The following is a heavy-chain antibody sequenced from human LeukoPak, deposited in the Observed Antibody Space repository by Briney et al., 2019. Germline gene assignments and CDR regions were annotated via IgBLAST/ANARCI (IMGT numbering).Heavy chain of an antibody. J-gene: IGHJ2*01. CDR3: ARIFGYARWYFDL. V-gene: IGHV4-59*10. CDR1: GGSFSGYY. D-gene: IGHD2-2*03. CDR2: IYSSGST. Sequence: SETLSLACAVYGGSFSGYYWSWIRRPAGKGLEWIGRIYSSGSTNYNPSLNSRVTMSVDTSKNQFSLKLSSVTAADTAVYYCARIFGYARWYFDLWGRGTLVTVSS.